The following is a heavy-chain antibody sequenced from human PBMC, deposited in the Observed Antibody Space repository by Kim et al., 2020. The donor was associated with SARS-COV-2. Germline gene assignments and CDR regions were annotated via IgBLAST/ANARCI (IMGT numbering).Heavy chain of an antibody. Sequence: SGPTLVKPTQTLTLTCTFSGFSLSTTGVGVGWIRQPPGKALEWLGIVYWDDDKRYSPSLKSRLTITKDTSKNQVVLTMTNMDPVDTATYYCALKTTVATLEYWGQGTLVTVSS. CDR1: GFSLSTTGVG. J-gene: IGHJ4*02. V-gene: IGHV2-5*02. D-gene: IGHD4-17*01. CDR2: VYWDDDK. CDR3: ALKTTVATLEY.